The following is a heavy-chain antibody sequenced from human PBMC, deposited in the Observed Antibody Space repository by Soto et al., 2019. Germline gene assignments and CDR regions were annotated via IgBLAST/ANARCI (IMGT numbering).Heavy chain of an antibody. CDR2: IKGDGRTT. D-gene: IGHD4-17*01. J-gene: IGHJ5*02. CDR3: ARAAYGDFWFDP. Sequence: GGSLRLSCAASGFTFSAYWMNWVRQAPGKGLMWVSRIKGDGRTTSYAASVKGRFTISRENAKNTLYLQMNSLRAEDTAVYYCARAAYGDFWFDPWGKGTLVTVSS. V-gene: IGHV3-74*01. CDR1: GFTFSAYW.